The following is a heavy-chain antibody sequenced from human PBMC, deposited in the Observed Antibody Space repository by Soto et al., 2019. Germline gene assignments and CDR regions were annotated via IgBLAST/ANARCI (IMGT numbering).Heavy chain of an antibody. CDR1: GYTFTRDQ. V-gene: IGHV1-46*01. CDR2: IEPSGGKT. CDR3: GRVMRSLLSITALDT. J-gene: IGHJ5*02. Sequence: QAQLVQSGAEVKKPGASVKVSCKASGYTFTRDQIHWVRQAPGQGLEWMGRIEPSGGKTNYAQKIQVRVTMTRETSTSTVYMALSSLRSEDTAIYFCGRVMRSLLSITALDTWGQGTLVTVSS. D-gene: IGHD3-10*01.